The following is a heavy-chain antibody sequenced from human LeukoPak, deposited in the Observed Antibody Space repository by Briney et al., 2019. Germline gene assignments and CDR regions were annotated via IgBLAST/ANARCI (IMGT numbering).Heavy chain of an antibody. CDR1: GYSISSGYY. Sequence: PSETLSLTCTVSGYSISSGYYWGWIRQPPGKGLEWIGSIYLSGTTYYNPSLKGRVTISVDTSKNQFSLKLSSVTAADTAVYYCARDLIGGGNYNWFDPWGQGTLVTVSS. J-gene: IGHJ5*02. CDR3: ARDLIGGGNYNWFDP. CDR2: IYLSGTT. D-gene: IGHD3-9*01. V-gene: IGHV4-38-2*02.